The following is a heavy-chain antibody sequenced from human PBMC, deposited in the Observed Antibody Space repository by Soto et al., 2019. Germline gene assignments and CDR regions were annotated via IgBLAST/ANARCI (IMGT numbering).Heavy chain of an antibody. CDR2: IHSGST. D-gene: IGHD3-10*01. Sequence: SETLSLTCTVSGGSIGTYYWTWIRQPPGKGLEWIGYIHSGSTTYSASLRSRVTISVDTSKNQFSLKLSSVTAADTAVYFCARHDGSRSTDYWGQGTLVTVSS. J-gene: IGHJ4*02. CDR3: ARHDGSRSTDY. CDR1: GGSIGTYY. V-gene: IGHV4-59*08.